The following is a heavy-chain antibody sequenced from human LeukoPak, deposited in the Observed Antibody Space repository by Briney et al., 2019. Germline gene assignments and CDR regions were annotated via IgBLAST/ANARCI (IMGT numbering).Heavy chain of an antibody. V-gene: IGHV3-7*01. Sequence: PGGSLRLSCAASGFTFSSYWMSWVRQAPGKGLEWVANIKQDGSEKYYVDSVKGRFTISRDNAKNSLYLQMNSLRAEDTAVYYSARATSYSSSWYDEGYYFDYWGQGTLVTVSS. CDR2: IKQDGSEK. CDR3: ARATSYSSSWYDEGYYFDY. D-gene: IGHD6-13*01. J-gene: IGHJ4*02. CDR1: GFTFSSYW.